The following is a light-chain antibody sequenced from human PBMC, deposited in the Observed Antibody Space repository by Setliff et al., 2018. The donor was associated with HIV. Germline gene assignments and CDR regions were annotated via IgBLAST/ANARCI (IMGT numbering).Light chain of an antibody. CDR3: SSYTTSSAYV. J-gene: IGLJ1*01. CDR2: DVT. V-gene: IGLV2-14*03. CDR1: TSDIGSYNL. Sequence: QSALTQPASVSGSPGQAITISCTGTTSDIGSYNLVSWYQQYSGRAPKLIIYDVTKRPSGVSDRFSGSKSGNTASLTISGLHTEDEADYFCSSYTTSSAYVFGTGTKGTVL.